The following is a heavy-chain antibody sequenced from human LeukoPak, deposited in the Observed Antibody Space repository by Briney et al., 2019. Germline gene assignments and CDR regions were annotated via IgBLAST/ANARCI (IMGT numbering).Heavy chain of an antibody. CDR3: ARAGGRSWFDP. CDR1: GYSFTDEY. J-gene: IGHJ5*02. V-gene: IGHV1-2*02. Sequence: ASVKVSCKASGYSFTDEYMHWVRQAPGQGLEWMGWINPNSGGTNYAQKFQGRVTMTTDTSMSTAYMELSRLTSDDTAVYYCARAGGRSWFDPWGQGTLVTVSS. CDR2: INPNSGGT.